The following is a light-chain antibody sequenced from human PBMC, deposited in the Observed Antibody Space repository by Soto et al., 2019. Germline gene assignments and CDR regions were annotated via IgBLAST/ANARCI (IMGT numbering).Light chain of an antibody. CDR2: STN. CDR1: SGSVSTSYY. V-gene: IGLV8-61*01. Sequence: QAVVTQEPSFSVSPGRTVTLTCGLSSGSVSTSYYPSWYQQTPGQAPRTLIYSTNTRSSGVPNRFSGYILGNKAALTITGAQADDESDYYCVLYRGGAIWGFGGGTKLTVL. J-gene: IGLJ3*02. CDR3: VLYRGGAIWG.